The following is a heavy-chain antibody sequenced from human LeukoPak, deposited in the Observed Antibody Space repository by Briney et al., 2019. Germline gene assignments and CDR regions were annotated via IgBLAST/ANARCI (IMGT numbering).Heavy chain of an antibody. CDR1: GFTFSDYY. CDR3: ITPLPYSAQ. J-gene: IGHJ4*02. V-gene: IGHV3-15*01. D-gene: IGHD2-21*01. CDR2: IKPKTDGETT. Sequence: GGSLRLSCAASGFTFSDYYMSWIRQAPGKGLEWVGRIKPKTDGETTEHAAPVKDRFSISRDDSKSMMYLRMNSLKTEDTAVYYCITPLPYSAQGGQGTLVTVSS.